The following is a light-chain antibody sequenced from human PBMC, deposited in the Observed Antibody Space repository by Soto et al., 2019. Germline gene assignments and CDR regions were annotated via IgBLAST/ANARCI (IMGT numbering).Light chain of an antibody. V-gene: IGKV3-20*01. CDR1: QSVSSSY. CDR3: QQYSDSPPT. CDR2: GAS. Sequence: EVGLTLSPATLSLSPGESATLSCRSSQSVSSSYLAWYHQKPGQAPRLLIFGASDRATGIPDRFSGSGSGTDFTLTIDRLEPEDFAMYYCQQYSDSPPTFGQGTKVDI. J-gene: IGKJ1*01.